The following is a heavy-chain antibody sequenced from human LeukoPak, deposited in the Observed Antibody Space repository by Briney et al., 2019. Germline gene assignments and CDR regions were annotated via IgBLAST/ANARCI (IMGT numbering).Heavy chain of an antibody. CDR3: ARDVAYYYGSGTYDGHDAFDI. CDR1: GGSFSTYA. J-gene: IGHJ3*02. D-gene: IGHD3-10*01. Sequence: ASVKVSCKASGGSFSTYAISWVRQAPGQGLEWMGGIIPIFGAPNHAQKSQGRVTITADESTSTAYMELSSLRSEDTAVYFCARDVAYYYGSGTYDGHDAFDIWGQGTMVTVSS. CDR2: IIPIFGAP. V-gene: IGHV1-69*13.